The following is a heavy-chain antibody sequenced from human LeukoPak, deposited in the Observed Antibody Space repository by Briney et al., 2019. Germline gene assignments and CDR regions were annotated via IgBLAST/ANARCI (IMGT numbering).Heavy chain of an antibody. CDR1: GFTFSSYG. CDR2: IRYDGSNK. J-gene: IGHJ4*02. Sequence: PGGSLRLSCAASGFTFSSYGMHWVRQAPGKGLEWVAFIRYDGSNKYYADSVKGRFTISRDNSKNTLYLQMNSLRAEDTAVYYCAILGGYSYGGRYFGYWGQGTLVTVSS. D-gene: IGHD5-18*01. CDR3: AILGGYSYGGRYFGY. V-gene: IGHV3-30*02.